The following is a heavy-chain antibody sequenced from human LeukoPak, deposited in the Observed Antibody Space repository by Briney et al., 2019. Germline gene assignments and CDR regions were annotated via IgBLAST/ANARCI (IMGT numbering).Heavy chain of an antibody. Sequence: ASVKVSCKASGYTFTSYYMHWVRQAPGQGLEWMGIINPSGGSTGYAQKFQGRVTMTRDTSTSTVYMELSSLRSEDTAVYYCARAFRSIAARPPYVYWGQGTLVTVSS. CDR1: GYTFTSYY. CDR2: INPSGGST. CDR3: ARAFRSIAARPPYVY. J-gene: IGHJ4*02. V-gene: IGHV1-46*01. D-gene: IGHD6-6*01.